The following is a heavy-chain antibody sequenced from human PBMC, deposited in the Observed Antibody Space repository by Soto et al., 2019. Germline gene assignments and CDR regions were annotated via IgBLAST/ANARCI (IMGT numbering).Heavy chain of an antibody. Sequence: QLQLQESGSRLVKSSETLSLTGGVSGDTISTGCYSWAWIRQPPGKALECIGHTYHSGNPYYNPSHKRRVIISVDRSKNQFKLKVSSVTAADTAVYYCARETSGDYVGYFDPWGQGTLVTVSS. J-gene: IGHJ5*02. CDR2: TYHSGNP. CDR1: GDTISTGCYS. CDR3: ARETSGDYVGYFDP. D-gene: IGHD4-17*01. V-gene: IGHV4-30-2*01.